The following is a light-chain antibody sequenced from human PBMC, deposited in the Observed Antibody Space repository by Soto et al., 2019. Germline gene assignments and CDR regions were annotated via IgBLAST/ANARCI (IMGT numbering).Light chain of an antibody. J-gene: IGKJ3*01. CDR3: QQRSNWPIT. Sequence: EIVLTQSPATLSLSPGERATLXXRASQSVSSYLAWYQQKPGPAPRXLSDEASNRATVIPAMFSGSGSGTDFTLTSSSLEPEDFAVYYCQQRSNWPITFGPGTKVENK. V-gene: IGKV3-11*01. CDR2: EAS. CDR1: QSVSSY.